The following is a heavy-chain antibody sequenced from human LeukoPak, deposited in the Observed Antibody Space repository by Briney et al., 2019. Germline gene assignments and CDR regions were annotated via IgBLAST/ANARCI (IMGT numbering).Heavy chain of an antibody. CDR2: IIPIFGTA. J-gene: IGHJ4*02. D-gene: IGHD3-22*01. CDR1: GGTFSSYA. Sequence: SVKVSCKASGGTFSSYAISWVRQAPGQGLEWMGGIIPIFGTANYAQKFQGRVTITADESTSTAYMELSSLRSDDTAVYYCARTPTGHYGSSGYFPYYFDYWGQGTLVTASS. V-gene: IGHV1-69*13. CDR3: ARTPTGHYGSSGYFPYYFDY.